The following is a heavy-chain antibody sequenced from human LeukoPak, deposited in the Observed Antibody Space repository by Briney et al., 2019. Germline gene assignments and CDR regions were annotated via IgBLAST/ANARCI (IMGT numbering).Heavy chain of an antibody. CDR3: ARSSLWVDLYYMDV. Sequence: SQTLSLSCAISGDRVSSNSAAWNWIRQSPSRGLEWLGRTYYRSKWYNDYAVSVKSRITINPDTSKNQFSLQLNSVAPEDTAVYYCARSSLWVDLYYMDVWGKGTTVTVSS. J-gene: IGHJ6*03. V-gene: IGHV6-1*01. D-gene: IGHD6-6*01. CDR2: TYYRSKWYN. CDR1: GDRVSSNSAA.